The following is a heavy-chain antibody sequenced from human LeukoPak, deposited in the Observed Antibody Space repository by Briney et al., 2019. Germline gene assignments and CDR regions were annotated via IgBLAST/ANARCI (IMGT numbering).Heavy chain of an antibody. Sequence: PGGSLRLSCVVSRFTFSSYWINWVRQAPGKGLEWVANIHEDGSDKYYVDSLKGRFTISRDNAKNSLYLQMNSLRADDTAVYYCARTLRLGTPRAFDIWGRGTLVTVSS. V-gene: IGHV3-7*05. D-gene: IGHD1-14*01. J-gene: IGHJ3*02. CDR1: RFTFSSYW. CDR3: ARTLRLGTPRAFDI. CDR2: IHEDGSDK.